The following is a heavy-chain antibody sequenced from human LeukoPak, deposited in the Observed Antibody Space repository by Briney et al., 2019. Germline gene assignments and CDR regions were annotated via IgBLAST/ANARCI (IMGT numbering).Heavy chain of an antibody. CDR2: INHSGST. D-gene: IGHD6-19*01. CDR1: GGSFSGYY. V-gene: IGHV4-34*01. J-gene: IGHJ6*03. CDR3: ASFSGADPYYYYYMDV. Sequence: PSETLSLTCAVDGGSFSGYYWSWIRQPPGKGLEWIGEINHSGSTNYNPSLKSRVTISVDTSKNQFSLKLSSVTAADTAVYYCASFSGADPYYYYYMDVWGKGTTVTVSS.